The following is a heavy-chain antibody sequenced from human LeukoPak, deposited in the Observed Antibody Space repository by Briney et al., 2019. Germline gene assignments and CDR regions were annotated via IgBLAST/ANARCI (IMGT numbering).Heavy chain of an antibody. CDR2: IFYSGIT. Sequence: SETLSLTCTVSGGSISSTTYYWGWIRQPPGKGLEWIGSIFYSGITYYTPSLRSRVTISASKNQYSLILSSVTAADTAEYYCARHRRWFGQSFKTYHFDFWGQGTLVTVSS. CDR3: ARHRRWFGQSFKTYHFDF. CDR1: GGSISSTTYY. V-gene: IGHV4-39*01. J-gene: IGHJ4*02. D-gene: IGHD3-10*01.